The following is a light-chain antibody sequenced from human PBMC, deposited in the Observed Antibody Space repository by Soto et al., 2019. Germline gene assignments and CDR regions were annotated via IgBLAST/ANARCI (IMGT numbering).Light chain of an antibody. CDR1: QSISSSY. CDR3: QQYGSSPYT. J-gene: IGKJ2*01. CDR2: GAS. Sequence: EIVLTQSPGTLSLSPGERATLSCRASQSISSSYLAWYQQKPGQAPRLLIYGASNRATGIPGRFSGSGSGTDFTLTISRLEPEDSAVYYWQQYGSSPYTFGQGTKLEIK. V-gene: IGKV3-20*01.